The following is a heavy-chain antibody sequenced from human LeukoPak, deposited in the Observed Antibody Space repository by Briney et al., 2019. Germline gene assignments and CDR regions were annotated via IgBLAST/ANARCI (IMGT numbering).Heavy chain of an antibody. V-gene: IGHV3-33*01. CDR1: GFTFSSYG. Sequence: GGSLRLSCAASGFTFSSYGMHWVRQAPGKGLEWVAVIWSDGSNKYYADSVKGRFTISRDNSKNTLYVQMNSLRAEDTAVYYCARDMTYYYGMDVWGQGTTVTVSS. CDR3: ARDMTYYYGMDV. J-gene: IGHJ6*02. CDR2: IWSDGSNK. D-gene: IGHD3-16*01.